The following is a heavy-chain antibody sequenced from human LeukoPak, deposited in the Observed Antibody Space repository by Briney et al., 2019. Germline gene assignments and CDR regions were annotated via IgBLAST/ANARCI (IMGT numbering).Heavy chain of an antibody. CDR2: ISAYNGNT. D-gene: IGHD3-10*01. J-gene: IGHJ4*02. V-gene: IGHV1-18*01. CDR1: GYTFTSYG. CDR3: ARDGGRSDLWFGELSYFDY. Sequence: ASVKVSCKASGYTFTSYGISWVRQAPGQGLEWMGWISAYNGNTNYAQKLQGRVTMTTDTSTSTAYMELRSLRSDDTAVYYCARDGGRSDLWFGELSYFDYWGQGTLVTVSS.